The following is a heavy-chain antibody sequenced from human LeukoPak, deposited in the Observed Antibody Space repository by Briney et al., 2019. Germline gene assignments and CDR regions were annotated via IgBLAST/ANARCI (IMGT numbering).Heavy chain of an antibody. CDR3: ARVFDSSGYAP. V-gene: IGHV3-30*03. Sequence: GGSLRLSCAASGFTFSGYYMSWIRQAPGRGLEWVAVISYDGSNKYYADSVKGRFTISRDNSKNTLYLQMNSLRAEDTAVYYCARVFDSSGYAPWGQGTLVTVSS. J-gene: IGHJ5*02. CDR2: ISYDGSNK. D-gene: IGHD3-22*01. CDR1: GFTFSGYY.